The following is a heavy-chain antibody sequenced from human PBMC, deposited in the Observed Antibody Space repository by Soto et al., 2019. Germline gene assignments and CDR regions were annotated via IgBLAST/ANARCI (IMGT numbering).Heavy chain of an antibody. Sequence: GGSLRLSCAASGFTFSNSAMSWVRRAPGKGLEWVLGISGSGATTYYADSGKGRFTISGDNSKNTLSLQMNSLRAEDTAGYYCAKDQGIASRPRWFDPWGQGTLVTVSS. CDR2: ISGSGATT. CDR3: AKDQGIASRPRWFDP. J-gene: IGHJ5*02. CDR1: GFTFSNSA. D-gene: IGHD6-6*01. V-gene: IGHV3-23*01.